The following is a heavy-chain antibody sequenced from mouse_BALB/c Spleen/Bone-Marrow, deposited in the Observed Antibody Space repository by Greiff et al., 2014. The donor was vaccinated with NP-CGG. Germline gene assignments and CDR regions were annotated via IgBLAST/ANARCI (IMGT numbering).Heavy chain of an antibody. J-gene: IGHJ2*01. D-gene: IGHD1-1*01. CDR3: GRNYYGNSYCFDY. CDR1: GFTFSSYG. V-gene: IGHV5-6*01. CDR2: ISSGGSYT. Sequence: EVKLVESGGDLVKPGGSLKLSCVASGFTFSSYGMSWVRQTPDKRLEWVATISSGGSYTYYPDSVKGRFTISRDNAKNTLYLQMSSLKSEDTAMYYCGRNYYGNSYCFDYWGQGTTLTVSS.